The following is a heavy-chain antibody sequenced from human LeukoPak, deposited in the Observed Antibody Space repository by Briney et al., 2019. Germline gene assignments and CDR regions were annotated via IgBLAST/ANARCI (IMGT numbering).Heavy chain of an antibody. CDR1: GFTFGSYG. CDR2: IKSKTDGGTT. D-gene: IGHD1-26*01. Sequence: GGSLRLSCAASGFTFGSYGMSWVRQAPGKGLECVGRIKSKTDGGTTDYAAPVKARFTISRDDSKNTLYLQMNSLKTEDTAVYYCSTDGGGGSYTPFDYWGPGTLVTVSS. CDR3: STDGGGGSYTPFDY. J-gene: IGHJ4*02. V-gene: IGHV3-15*01.